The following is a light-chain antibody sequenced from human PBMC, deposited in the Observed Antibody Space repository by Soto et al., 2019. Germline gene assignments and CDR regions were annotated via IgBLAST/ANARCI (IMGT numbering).Light chain of an antibody. V-gene: IGLV2-11*01. J-gene: IGLJ3*02. CDR3: CSYAGFYTLV. Sequence: QSALTQPRSVSGSPGQSVTISCTGTSSDVGGYNYVSWYQQHPGKAPKLIIYDVTKRPSGVPDRFSGSKSGNTASLTISGLQAEDESEYYCCSYAGFYTLVFGGGTKLTVL. CDR2: DVT. CDR1: SSDVGGYNY.